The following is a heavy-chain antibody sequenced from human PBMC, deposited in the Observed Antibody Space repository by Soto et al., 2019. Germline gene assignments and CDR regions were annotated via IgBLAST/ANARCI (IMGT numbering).Heavy chain of an antibody. CDR1: GGTFSSYA. J-gene: IGHJ6*02. Sequence: QVQLVQSGAEVKKPGSSVKVSCKASGGTFSSYAISWVRQAPGQGLAWMGGIIPISGTANYAQKFQGRVTSTADESTSTAYMELSSLRSEDTAVYYCARSQGSSTSLEIYYYYYYGMDVWGQGTTVTVSS. V-gene: IGHV1-69*01. CDR3: ARSQGSSTSLEIYYYYYYGMDV. CDR2: IIPISGTA. D-gene: IGHD2-2*01.